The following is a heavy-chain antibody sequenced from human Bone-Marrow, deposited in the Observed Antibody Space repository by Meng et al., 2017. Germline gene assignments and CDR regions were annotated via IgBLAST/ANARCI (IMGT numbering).Heavy chain of an antibody. J-gene: IGHJ4*02. CDR1: GGSFSGYY. Sequence: QGQIQQWGAGLLKPSETLSLTCAVYGGSFSGYYWSWIRQPPGKGLEWIGEINHSGSTNYNPSLKSRVTISVDTSKNQFSLKLSSVTAADTAVYYCARLAYDSSGYWFDYWGQGTLVTVSS. CDR3: ARLAYDSSGYWFDY. D-gene: IGHD3-22*01. CDR2: INHSGST. V-gene: IGHV4-34*01.